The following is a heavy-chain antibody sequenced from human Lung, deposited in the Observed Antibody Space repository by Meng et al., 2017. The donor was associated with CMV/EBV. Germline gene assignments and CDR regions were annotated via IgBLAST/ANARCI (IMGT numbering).Heavy chain of an antibody. CDR3: TRRADYFDY. CDR2: ISFSSTYI. J-gene: IGHJ4*02. Sequence: GGSXRLSCAASGFSFRTYSMNWVRQAPGKGLEWVSSISFSSTYIYYADSVKGRFTNSRDNSKNTLFLQVNSLRPEDTAVYYCTRRADYFDYWGTGTLVTVAS. V-gene: IGHV3-21*01. D-gene: IGHD6-25*01. CDR1: GFSFRTYS.